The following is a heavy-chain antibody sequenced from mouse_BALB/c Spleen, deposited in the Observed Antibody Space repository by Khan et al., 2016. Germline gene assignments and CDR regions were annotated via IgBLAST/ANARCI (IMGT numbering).Heavy chain of an antibody. CDR2: IVPSNGGT. D-gene: IGHD2-1*01. CDR3: TKRLLWPHDFAMDY. CDR1: GYPFTNYY. J-gene: IGHJ4*01. Sequence: QVQLKQSGAELVKPGASVKLSCKASGYPFTNYYIYWVKQRPGQGLEWIGEIVPSNGGTNFTEKFRSKATLTVDKSSSTAYMQLSSLTSEDSAVYYCTKRLLWPHDFAMDYWGQGTSVTVAS. V-gene: IGHV1S81*02.